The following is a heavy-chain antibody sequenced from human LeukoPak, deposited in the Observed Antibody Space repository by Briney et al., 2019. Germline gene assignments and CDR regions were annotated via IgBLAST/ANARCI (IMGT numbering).Heavy chain of an antibody. V-gene: IGHV3-33*01. CDR2: IWYDGSNK. CDR1: GFTFSSYG. CDR3: ARDGGGGYQAGVVSYLDY. Sequence: GGSLRLSCAASGFTFSSYGMHWVRQAPGKGLEWVAVIWYDGSNKYYADSVKGRFTISRDNSKNTLYLQMNSLRAEDTAVYYCARDGGGGYQAGVVSYLDYWGQGTLVTVSS. D-gene: IGHD2-8*02. J-gene: IGHJ4*02.